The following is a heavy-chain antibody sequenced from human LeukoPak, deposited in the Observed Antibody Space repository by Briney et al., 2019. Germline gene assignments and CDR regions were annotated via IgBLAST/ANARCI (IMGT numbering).Heavy chain of an antibody. V-gene: IGHV1-18*01. Sequence: ASVKVSCKASGGTFSSYAISWVRQAPGQGLEWMGWISAYNGNTNYAQKLQSRVTMTTDTSTSTAYMELRSLRSDDTAVYYCARDEPWFGQATWFDPWGQGTLVTVSS. CDR1: GGTFSSYA. CDR2: ISAYNGNT. D-gene: IGHD3-10*01. CDR3: ARDEPWFGQATWFDP. J-gene: IGHJ5*02.